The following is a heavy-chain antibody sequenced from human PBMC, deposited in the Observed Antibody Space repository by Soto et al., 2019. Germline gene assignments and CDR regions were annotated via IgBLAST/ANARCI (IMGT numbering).Heavy chain of an antibody. V-gene: IGHV3-30-3*01. J-gene: IGHJ6*02. D-gene: IGHD3-3*01. Sequence: PGGSLRLSCAASGFTFCSYAMHWVRQAPGKGLEWVAVISYDGSNKYYADSVKGRFTISRDNSKNTLYLQMNSLRAEDTAVYYCARDQSGHTYYDFWSGYYTTDGHYYGMDVWGQGTTVTVSS. CDR2: ISYDGSNK. CDR1: GFTFCSYA. CDR3: ARDQSGHTYYDFWSGYYTTDGHYYGMDV.